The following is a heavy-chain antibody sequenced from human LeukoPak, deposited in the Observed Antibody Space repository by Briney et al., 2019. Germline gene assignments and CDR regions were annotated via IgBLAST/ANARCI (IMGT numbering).Heavy chain of an antibody. D-gene: IGHD3-16*02. CDR1: GGSISSGGYY. V-gene: IGHV4-31*03. CDR2: IYYSGST. CDR3: ARASRWGDLSLGY. Sequence: SQTLSLTCTVSGGSISSGGYYWIWIRQHPGKGLEWIGYIYYSGSTYYNPSLKSRVTISVDTSKNQFSLKLSSVTAADTAVYYCARASRWGDLSLGYWGQGTLVTVSS. J-gene: IGHJ4*02.